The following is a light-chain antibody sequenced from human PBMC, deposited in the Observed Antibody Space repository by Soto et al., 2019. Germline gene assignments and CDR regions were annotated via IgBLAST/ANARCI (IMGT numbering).Light chain of an antibody. CDR2: GAS. CDR3: QQYGSAAPWT. CDR1: QSISGY. Sequence: TQSPASLSSPLGDRVTITCRASQSISGYLNWYQQKSGQAPRLLMYGASSRATGIPDRFSGSGSGTDFTLTISRLEHEDFAVSYCQQYGSAAPWTFGQGTKVDIK. V-gene: IGKV3-20*01. J-gene: IGKJ1*01.